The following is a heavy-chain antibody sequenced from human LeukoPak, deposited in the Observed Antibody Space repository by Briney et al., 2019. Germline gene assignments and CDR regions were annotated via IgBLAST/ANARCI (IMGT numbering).Heavy chain of an antibody. V-gene: IGHV4-4*07. CDR1: GGSISRYF. CDR2: ISTSGTT. Sequence: SETLSLTCTVSGGSISRYFWSWIRQPAGKGLEWIGRISTSGTTNFNPSLKSRVTMSVDTSKNQFSLKMSSMTAADTAVYYCASPYDTDAFDIWGQGTMVTVSS. D-gene: IGHD3-3*01. J-gene: IGHJ3*02. CDR3: ASPYDTDAFDI.